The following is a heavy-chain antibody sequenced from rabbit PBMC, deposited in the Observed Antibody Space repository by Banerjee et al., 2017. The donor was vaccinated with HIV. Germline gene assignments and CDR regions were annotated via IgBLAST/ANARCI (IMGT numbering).Heavy chain of an antibody. CDR3: ARGYVTTGVLSRLDL. J-gene: IGHJ3*01. D-gene: IGHD4-1*01. Sequence: QEQLEESGGDLVKPEGSLTLTCTASGFDLSSYYYMCWVRQAPGRGLEWIGCIYTGSGYTYYASWAKGRFTISKTSSTTVTLQMTSLTAADTATYFCARGYVTTGVLSRLDLWGQGTLVTVS. V-gene: IGHV1S45*01. CDR2: IYTGSGYT. CDR1: GFDLSSYYY.